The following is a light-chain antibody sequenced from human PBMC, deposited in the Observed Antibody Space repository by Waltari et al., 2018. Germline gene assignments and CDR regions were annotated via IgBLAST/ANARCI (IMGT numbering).Light chain of an antibody. CDR3: QQTNTVPLT. Sequence: DIQMTQSPSSLSASVGDRVTITCRASHSITTYLNWYQQKPGKAPNLLIYAASSLQSGVPSRLSGSGSGTEFTLTISSLRPEDFATYYCQQTNTVPLTFGGGTKVEIK. V-gene: IGKV1-39*01. J-gene: IGKJ4*01. CDR2: AAS. CDR1: HSITTY.